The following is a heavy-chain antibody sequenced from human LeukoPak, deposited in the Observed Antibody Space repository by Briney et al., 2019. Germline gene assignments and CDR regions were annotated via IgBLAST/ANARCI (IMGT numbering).Heavy chain of an antibody. CDR2: ITSSGSTT. CDR1: AVTFRDYY. CDR3: ARDDILTGFSPYYRCAMDV. D-gene: IGHD3-9*01. V-gene: IGHV3-11*04. Sequence: GGSLRPSCAASAVTFRDYYMSWIRQAPGKGLEWVSYITSSGSTTYYADSVKGRFTISRDNASNSLYLQMDSLRAEDTAVYYCARDDILTGFSPYYRCAMDVWGHGTTVTVSS. J-gene: IGHJ6*02.